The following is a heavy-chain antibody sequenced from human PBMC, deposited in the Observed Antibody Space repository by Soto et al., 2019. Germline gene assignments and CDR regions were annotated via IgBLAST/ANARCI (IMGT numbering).Heavy chain of an antibody. CDR1: GFTFSSYA. CDR2: ISGSGGST. V-gene: IGHV3-23*01. CDR3: AKDSGEVIVVPPSRDYYYGMDV. Sequence: EVQLLESGGGLVQPGGSLRLSCAASGFTFSSYAMSWVRQAPGKGLEWVSAISGSGGSTYYADSVKGRFTISRDNSKNTLYLQMNSLRAEDTAVYYCAKDSGEVIVVPPSRDYYYGMDVWGQGTTVTVSS. D-gene: IGHD2-2*01. J-gene: IGHJ6*02.